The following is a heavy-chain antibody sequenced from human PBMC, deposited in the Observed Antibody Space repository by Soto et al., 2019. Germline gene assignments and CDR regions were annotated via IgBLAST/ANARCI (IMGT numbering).Heavy chain of an antibody. J-gene: IGHJ4*02. V-gene: IGHV3-48*01. CDR1: GFTFSSYS. CDR2: ISSSSSTI. CDR3: ARDRVTYHPFDFDY. Sequence: GGSLRLSCAASGFTFSSYSMNWVRQAPGKGLEWVSYISSSSSTIYYADSVKGRFTISRDNAKNSLYLQMNSLRAEDTAVYYCARDRVTYHPFDFDYWGQGTLVTVSS. D-gene: IGHD5-18*01.